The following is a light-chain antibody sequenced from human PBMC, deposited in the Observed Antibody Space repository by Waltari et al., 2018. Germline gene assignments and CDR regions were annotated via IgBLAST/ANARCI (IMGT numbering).Light chain of an antibody. Sequence: PRSVSGSPGQSVTISCTGTSSDVGRYNYVSWYQQHPGKAPKLMIYDVSKRPSGVPDRFSGSKSGNTASLTISGLQAEDEADYYCCSYAGSYNVVFGGGTKLTVL. CDR1: SSDVGRYNY. CDR3: CSYAGSYNVV. J-gene: IGLJ2*01. CDR2: DVS. V-gene: IGLV2-11*01.